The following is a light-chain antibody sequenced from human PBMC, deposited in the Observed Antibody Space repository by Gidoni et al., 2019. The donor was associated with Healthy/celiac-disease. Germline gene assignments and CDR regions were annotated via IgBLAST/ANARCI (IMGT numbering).Light chain of an antibody. V-gene: IGKV1-5*03. J-gene: IGKJ1*01. CDR1: QSISSW. Sequence: DIQMTQSPSTLSASVGDRVPITCRASQSISSWLAWYQQKPGKAPKLLIYKASSLDSGVPSRFSGSGSGTEFTLTISSLQPDDFATYYCQQYNSYSETFGQGTKVEIK. CDR2: KAS. CDR3: QQYNSYSET.